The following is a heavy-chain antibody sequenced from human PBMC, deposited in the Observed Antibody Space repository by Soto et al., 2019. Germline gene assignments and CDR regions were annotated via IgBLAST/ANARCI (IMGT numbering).Heavy chain of an antibody. D-gene: IGHD5-18*01. Sequence: SETLSLTCTVSGGSISDYYWSWIRQPPGKRLGWIGYMFDAGNTNYNPSLRSRLTISVDTSKNQLSLKMTSVTAADTAVYYCARQQGYGWFDPWGQGTLVTVSS. CDR1: GGSISDYY. CDR3: ARQQGYGWFDP. J-gene: IGHJ5*02. CDR2: MFDAGNT. V-gene: IGHV4-59*08.